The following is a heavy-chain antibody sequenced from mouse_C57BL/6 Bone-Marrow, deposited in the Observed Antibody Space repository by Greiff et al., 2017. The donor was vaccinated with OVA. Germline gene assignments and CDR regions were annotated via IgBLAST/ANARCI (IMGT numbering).Heavy chain of an antibody. D-gene: IGHD2-14*01. CDR2: IYPGSGNT. CDR3: ASGRGTETYYYAMDY. V-gene: IGHV1-66*01. CDR1: GYSFTSYY. J-gene: IGHJ4*01. Sequence: QVQLQQSGPELVKPGASVKISCKASGYSFTSYYIHWVKQRPGQGLEWIGWIYPGSGNTKYNEKFKGKATLTADTSSSTAYMQRSSLTSEDSAVYYCASGRGTETYYYAMDYWGQGTSVTVSS.